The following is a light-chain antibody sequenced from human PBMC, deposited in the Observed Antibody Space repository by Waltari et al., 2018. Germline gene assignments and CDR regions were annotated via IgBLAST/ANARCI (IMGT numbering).Light chain of an antibody. CDR1: QTISSW. CDR2: KAS. CDR3: QQYNTWPPMYT. V-gene: IGKV1-5*03. J-gene: IGKJ2*01. Sequence: DIQMTQSPSTLSASVGDRVTITCRASQTISSWLAWYQQTPGKPPKLLIYKASSLESGVPSTFSGSGSGTEFTLTISSLQSEDFAIYYCQQYNTWPPMYTFGQGTKLEIK.